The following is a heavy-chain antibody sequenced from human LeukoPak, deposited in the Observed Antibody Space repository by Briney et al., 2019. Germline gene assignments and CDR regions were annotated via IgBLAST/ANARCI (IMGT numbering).Heavy chain of an antibody. CDR2: IYYSGST. CDR1: GGSISSSSYY. V-gene: IGHV4-39*07. Sequence: SETLSLTCTVSGGSISSSSYYWGWIRQPPGKGLEWIGSIYYSGSTNYNPSLKSRVTISVDTSKNQFSLKLSSVTAADTAVYYCARDRSTWLWLRPDYYYYYGMDVWGQGATVTVSS. CDR3: ARDRSTWLWLRPDYYYYYGMDV. J-gene: IGHJ6*02. D-gene: IGHD5-18*01.